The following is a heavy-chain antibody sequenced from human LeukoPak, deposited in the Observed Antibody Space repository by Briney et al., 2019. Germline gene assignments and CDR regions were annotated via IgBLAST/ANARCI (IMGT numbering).Heavy chain of an antibody. V-gene: IGHV4-59*11. J-gene: IGHJ4*02. CDR1: GGSISSHY. Sequence: WETLSLTCNGSGGSISSHYWSWIRQPPGKGLEGIGYIYYSGGTNYNPSLKSRVTISVDTSKNQFSLKLSSVTAADTAVYYCARRKSWNQYYFDYWGQGTLVTVSS. D-gene: IGHD1-1*01. CDR3: ARRKSWNQYYFDY. CDR2: IYYSGGT.